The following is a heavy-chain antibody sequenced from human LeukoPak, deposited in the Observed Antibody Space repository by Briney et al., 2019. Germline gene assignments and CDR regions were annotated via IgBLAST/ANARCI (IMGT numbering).Heavy chain of an antibody. CDR2: ISWNSGFI. Sequence: PGGSLRLSCAASGFTVSSNYMSWVRQAPGKGLEWVSSISWNSGFIDYADSVKGRFTISRDNAKNSLYLQMNSLRPEDTAFYYCTKDIFTFPAAGTTFDSWGQGTLVTVSS. CDR1: GFTVSSNY. V-gene: IGHV3-9*01. J-gene: IGHJ4*02. D-gene: IGHD6-13*01. CDR3: TKDIFTFPAAGTTFDS.